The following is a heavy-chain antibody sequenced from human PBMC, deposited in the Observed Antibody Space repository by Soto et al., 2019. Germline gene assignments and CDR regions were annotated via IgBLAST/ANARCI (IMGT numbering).Heavy chain of an antibody. D-gene: IGHD2-2*01. CDR3: ARLVGYCSSTSCYGDGLIAPYMDV. J-gene: IGHJ6*03. CDR1: GYTFTSYA. Sequence: GASVKVSCKASGYTFTSYAMHWVRQAPGQRLEWMGWINAGNGNTKYSQKFQGRVTITKDTSASTAYMELSSLRSEDTAVYYCARLVGYCSSTSCYGDGLIAPYMDVWGKGTTVTVSS. V-gene: IGHV1-3*01. CDR2: INAGNGNT.